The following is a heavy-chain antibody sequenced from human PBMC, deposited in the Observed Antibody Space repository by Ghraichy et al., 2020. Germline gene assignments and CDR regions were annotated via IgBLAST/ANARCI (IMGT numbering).Heavy chain of an antibody. J-gene: IGHJ4*02. Sequence: SETLSLTCAVYGGSFNGYYWSWIRQPPGRGLEWIGEINHSGGSNYNTSLKSRVTISVDMSKNQLSLKLASVTAADTAVYYCARALRIAGVRIVYKYENSGYLDYWSQGTLVTVSS. CDR1: GGSFNGYY. CDR2: INHSGGS. D-gene: IGHD2-15*01. V-gene: IGHV4-34*01. CDR3: ARALRIAGVRIVYKYENSGYLDY.